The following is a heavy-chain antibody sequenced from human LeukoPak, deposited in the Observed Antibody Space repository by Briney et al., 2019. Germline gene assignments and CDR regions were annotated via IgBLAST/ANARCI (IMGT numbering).Heavy chain of an antibody. V-gene: IGHV4-31*03. CDR3: ARDRTGYFFDD. CDR1: GASISSGAYY. CDR2: IYSSGTT. Sequence: SETLSLTCTVSGASISSGAYYWSWIRQHPGKGLEWIGYIYSSGTTYYNPSLKSRVTISLDTSENQSSLKLSSVTAADTAVYFCARDRTGYFFDDWGQGTLVTVSS. J-gene: IGHJ4*02.